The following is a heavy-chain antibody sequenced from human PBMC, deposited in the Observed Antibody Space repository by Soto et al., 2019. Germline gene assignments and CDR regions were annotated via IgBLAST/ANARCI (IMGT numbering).Heavy chain of an antibody. CDR1: GGSVSSGSYY. Sequence: LSLTCTVSGGSVSSGSYYWSWIRQPPGKGLEWIGYIYYSGSTNYNPSLKSRVTISVDTSKNQFSLKLSSVTAADTAVYYCARDPYGDFTHYFDYWGQGTLVTVSS. CDR2: IYYSGST. V-gene: IGHV4-61*01. D-gene: IGHD4-17*01. CDR3: ARDPYGDFTHYFDY. J-gene: IGHJ4*02.